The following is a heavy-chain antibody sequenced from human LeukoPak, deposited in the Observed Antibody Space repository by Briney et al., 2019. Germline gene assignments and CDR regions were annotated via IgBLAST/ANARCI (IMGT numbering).Heavy chain of an antibody. CDR2: ISWNSGSI. CDR1: GFTFDDYA. Sequence: PGGSLRLSCAASGFTFDDYAMPWVRQAPGKGLEWVSGISWNSGSIGYADSVKGRFTISRDNAKNSLYLQMNSLRAEDTALYYCAKDKYYYDSSGHLDYWGQGTLVTVSS. V-gene: IGHV3-9*01. D-gene: IGHD3-22*01. J-gene: IGHJ4*02. CDR3: AKDKYYYDSSGHLDY.